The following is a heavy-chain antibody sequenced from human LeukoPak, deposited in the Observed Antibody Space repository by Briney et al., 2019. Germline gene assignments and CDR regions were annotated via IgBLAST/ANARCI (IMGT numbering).Heavy chain of an antibody. Sequence: SETLSLTCTVSGGSISTYYWSWIRQPPGKGLEWIGYIYYSGSTTYNPSLKSRVTMSVDTSKNQFSLKLSSVTAADTAAYYCARDEGSGYYRLDYWGQGTLVTVSS. CDR3: ARDEGSGYYRLDY. CDR1: GGSISTYY. V-gene: IGHV4-59*01. CDR2: IYYSGST. D-gene: IGHD3-22*01. J-gene: IGHJ4*02.